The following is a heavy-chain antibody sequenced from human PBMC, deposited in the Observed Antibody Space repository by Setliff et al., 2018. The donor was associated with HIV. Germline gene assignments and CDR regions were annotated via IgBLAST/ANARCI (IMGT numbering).Heavy chain of an antibody. J-gene: IGHJ6*02. CDR1: GGSISSGNYY. CDR3: AREDNYYYYGMDV. CDR2: IYTSGST. V-gene: IGHV4-61*02. Sequence: SETLSLTCTVSGGSISSGNYYWSWIRQPAGKGLEWIGSIYTSGSTNYNPSLKSRVTISVDTSKNQFSLKLSSVTAADTAVYYCAREDNYYYYGMDVWGQGTTGTVSS.